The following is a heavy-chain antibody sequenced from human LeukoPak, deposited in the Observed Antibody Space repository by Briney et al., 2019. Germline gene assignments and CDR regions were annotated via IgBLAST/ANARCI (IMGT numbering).Heavy chain of an antibody. D-gene: IGHD7-27*01. Sequence: GGSLRLSCAASGFTVSSNYMSWVRQAPGKGLGWFSVIYSGGTTYYADSVKGRFTISRDNSKKTLYLQMNSLRAEDTAVYYCARETGDDAFDIWGQGTMVTVSS. CDR3: ARETGDDAFDI. V-gene: IGHV3-66*01. J-gene: IGHJ3*02. CDR1: GFTVSSNY. CDR2: IYSGGTT.